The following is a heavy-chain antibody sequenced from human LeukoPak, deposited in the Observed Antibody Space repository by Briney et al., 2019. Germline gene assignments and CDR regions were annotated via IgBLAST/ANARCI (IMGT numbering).Heavy chain of an antibody. CDR1: GGSISSYY. V-gene: IGHV4-4*07. D-gene: IGHD6-19*01. J-gene: IGHJ4*02. Sequence: PSETLSLTCTVSGGSISSYYWSWIRQPAGKGLEWIGRIYTSGSTNYNPSLKSRVTMSVDTSKNQFSLKLSSVTAADTAVYYCARLAVAGTRIDNYFDYWGQGTLVTVSS. CDR2: IYTSGST. CDR3: ARLAVAGTRIDNYFDY.